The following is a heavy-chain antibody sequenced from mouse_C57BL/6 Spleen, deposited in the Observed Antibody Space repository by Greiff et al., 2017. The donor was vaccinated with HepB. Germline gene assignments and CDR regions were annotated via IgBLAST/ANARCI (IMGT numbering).Heavy chain of an antibody. CDR3: ARKAICSLDY. J-gene: IGHJ2*01. D-gene: IGHD3-2*02. V-gene: IGHV5-4*03. CDR2: ISDGGSYT. CDR1: GFTFSSYA. Sequence: EVMLVESGGGLVKPGGSLKLSCAASGFTFSSYAMSWVRQTPEKRLEWVATISDGGSYTYYPDNVKGRFTISRDNAKNNLYLQMSHLKSEDTAMYYCARKAICSLDYWGQGTTLTVSS.